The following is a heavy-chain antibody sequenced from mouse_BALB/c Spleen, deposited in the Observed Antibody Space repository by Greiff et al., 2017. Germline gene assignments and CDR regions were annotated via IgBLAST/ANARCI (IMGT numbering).Heavy chain of an antibody. CDR2: INPYNDGT. J-gene: IGHJ3*01. Sequence: VQLQQSGPELVKPGASVKMSCKASGYTFTSYVMHWVKQKPGQGLEWIGYINPYNDGTKYNEKFKGKATLTSDKSSSTAYMELSSLTSEDSAVYYCARKGAVYLFAYWGQGTLVTVSA. V-gene: IGHV1-14*01. CDR1: GYTFTSYV. CDR3: ARKGAVYLFAY. D-gene: IGHD5-1-1*01.